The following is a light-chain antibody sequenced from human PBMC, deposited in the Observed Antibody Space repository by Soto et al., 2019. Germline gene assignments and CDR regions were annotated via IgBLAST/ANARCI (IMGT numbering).Light chain of an antibody. CDR3: QQYVFYRGT. J-gene: IGKJ1*01. V-gene: IGKV1-5*01. CDR2: DAS. CDR1: QRISSW. Sequence: DIQMTQSPSTLSASVGDRVTITCRASQRISSWLAWYQQKPGKAPKLLIYDASSLESGVPSRFSGSGSGTEFTLTITSLQPDDFATYYCQQYVFYRGTFGQGTKVDI.